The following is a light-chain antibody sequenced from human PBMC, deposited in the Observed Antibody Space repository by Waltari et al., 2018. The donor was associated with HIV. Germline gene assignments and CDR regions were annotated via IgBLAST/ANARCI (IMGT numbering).Light chain of an antibody. CDR1: QSVSSN. V-gene: IGKV3-15*01. CDR3: QQYNNWLLT. CDR2: GAS. Sequence: EIVMTQSPATLSVSPGERATLSCRASQSVSSNLAWYQQKPGQAPRPLIYGASTRATGIPARFSGSGSGTEFTLTISSLQSEDFAVYYCQQYNNWLLTVGGGTKVEIK. J-gene: IGKJ4*01.